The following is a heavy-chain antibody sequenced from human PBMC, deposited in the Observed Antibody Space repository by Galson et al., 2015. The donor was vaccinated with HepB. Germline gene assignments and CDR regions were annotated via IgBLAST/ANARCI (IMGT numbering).Heavy chain of an antibody. V-gene: IGHV3-30*04. Sequence: SLRLSCAASGFTFNSYAMHWVRQPAGKGLEWVALISHDGSDKYYADSVKGRFTVSRDNSKSTLYLQMNSLRPEDTAVYYCARVPSGARNSLIVGPGGYWGQGTLVTVSS. CDR3: ARVPSGARNSLIVGPGGY. D-gene: IGHD1-26*01. J-gene: IGHJ4*02. CDR2: ISHDGSDK. CDR1: GFTFNSYA.